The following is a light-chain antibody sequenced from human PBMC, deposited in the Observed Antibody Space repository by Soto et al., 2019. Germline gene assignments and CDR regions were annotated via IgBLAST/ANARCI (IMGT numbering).Light chain of an antibody. CDR2: DDS. V-gene: IGLV3-21*02. CDR1: RIGGKA. Sequence: SYELTQPPSVSVAPGQTARITCGGSRIGGKAVHWFQQRPGQAPVLVVFDDSDRPSGIPERISGSNSGHTAILTISRVEAGDEADYSCQVWDSDTDHGVFGGGTKLTVL. J-gene: IGLJ3*02. CDR3: QVWDSDTDHGV.